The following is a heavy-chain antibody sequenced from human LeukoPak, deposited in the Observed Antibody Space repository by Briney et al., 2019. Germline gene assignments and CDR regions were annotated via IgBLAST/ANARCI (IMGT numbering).Heavy chain of an antibody. D-gene: IGHD3-22*01. CDR2: INPNSGGT. Sequence: ASVKVSCKASGYTFTGYYMHWVRQAPGQGLEWMGRINPNSGGTNYAQKFQGRVTMTRDTSISTAYMELSRLRSDDTAVYYCARGSYCYDSSGLQYFQHWGQGTLVTVSS. CDR1: GYTFTGYY. V-gene: IGHV1-2*06. CDR3: ARGSYCYDSSGLQYFQH. J-gene: IGHJ1*01.